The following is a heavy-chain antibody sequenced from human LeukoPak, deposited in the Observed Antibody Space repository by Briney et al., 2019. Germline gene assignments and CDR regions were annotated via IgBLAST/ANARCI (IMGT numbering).Heavy chain of an antibody. CDR2: IYYSGST. CDR3: ARDFGDHRIDY. CDR1: GGSIRNYY. D-gene: IGHD4-17*01. Sequence: PSETLSLTCTVSGGSIRNYYWNWIRQPPGKGLEWIGLIYYSGSTNYNPSLTSRVTISVDTSKNQFSLKLRSVTAADTAVYYCARDFGDHRIDYWGQGTLVTVSS. V-gene: IGHV4-59*01. J-gene: IGHJ4*02.